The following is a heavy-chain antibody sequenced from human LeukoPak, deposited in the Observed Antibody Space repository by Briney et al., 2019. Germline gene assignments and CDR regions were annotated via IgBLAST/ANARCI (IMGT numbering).Heavy chain of an antibody. J-gene: IGHJ6*02. CDR3: AREDYYYGMDV. Sequence: PGGSLRLSCAASGFALSSHWMTWVRQVPGRGPEWVANVNRDGSETYYLDSVKGRFTISKDNAKNSLYLQMNSLRAEDTAVYYCAREDYYYGMDVWGQGTTVTVSS. CDR2: VNRDGSET. CDR1: GFALSSHW. V-gene: IGHV3-7*03.